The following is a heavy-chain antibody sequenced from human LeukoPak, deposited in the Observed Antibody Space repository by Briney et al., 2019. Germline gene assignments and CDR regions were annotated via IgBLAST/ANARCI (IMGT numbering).Heavy chain of an antibody. CDR3: ARAYCSSTRCSYYCDS. Sequence: PGGSLRLSCAASGFTFSNYEINWVRQAPGKGLEWVSYISGGGDTIYYADSVRGRFTISRDNAKNLLYLQMNSLRAEDTAVYYCARAYCSSTRCSYYCDSGGQGTLVTVPS. V-gene: IGHV3-48*03. CDR1: GFTFSNYE. J-gene: IGHJ4*02. D-gene: IGHD2-2*01. CDR2: ISGGGDTI.